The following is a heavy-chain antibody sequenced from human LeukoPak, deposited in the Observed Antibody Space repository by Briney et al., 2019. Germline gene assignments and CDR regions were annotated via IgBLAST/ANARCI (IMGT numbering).Heavy chain of an antibody. D-gene: IGHD6-13*01. V-gene: IGHV3-48*02. Sequence: GGALRLSCAASGFSFSTYTMNWVRQAPGKGLDWVSYISSSSTIYYADSVKGRFTISRDNANNSLYLQMNSLRDEDTAVYYCARARRYRSSWYHDYWGQGSLVTVSS. CDR2: ISSSSTI. J-gene: IGHJ4*02. CDR1: GFSFSTYT. CDR3: ARARRYRSSWYHDY.